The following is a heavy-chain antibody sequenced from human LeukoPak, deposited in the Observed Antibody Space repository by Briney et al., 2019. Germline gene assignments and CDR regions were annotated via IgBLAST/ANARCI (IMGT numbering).Heavy chain of an antibody. D-gene: IGHD6-19*01. CDR1: GFTFSRYW. CDR2: IKQDGSEK. V-gene: IGHV3-7*01. J-gene: IGHJ4*02. Sequence: GGSLRLSCAASGFTFSRYWMSWVRQAPGKGLEWVANIKQDGSEKYYVDSVKGRFTISRDNAKNSLYLQMNSLRAEDTAVYYCARDTMEQWLVEGLDYWGQGTLVTVSS. CDR3: ARDTMEQWLVEGLDY.